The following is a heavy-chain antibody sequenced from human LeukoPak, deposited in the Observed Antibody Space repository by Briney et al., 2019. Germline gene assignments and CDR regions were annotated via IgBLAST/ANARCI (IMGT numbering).Heavy chain of an antibody. J-gene: IGHJ4*02. CDR1: GGSISSGGYY. CDR3: ARGLCSSTSCSEDY. Sequence: SQTLSLTCTVSGGSISSGGYYWSWIRQPPGKGLEWIGYIYHSGSTYYNPSLKSRVTISVDRSKNQFSLKLSSVTAADTAVYYCARGLCSSTSCSEDYWGQGTLVTVSS. V-gene: IGHV4-30-2*01. D-gene: IGHD2-2*01. CDR2: IYHSGST.